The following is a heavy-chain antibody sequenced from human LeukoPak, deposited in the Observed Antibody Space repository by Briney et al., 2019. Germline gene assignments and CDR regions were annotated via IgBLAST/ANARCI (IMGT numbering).Heavy chain of an antibody. CDR3: AKRSGYTTGWFFDF. Sequence: GGSLRLSCAASGFSFSSYAMSWVRQAPGKGLEGVSSISGSGDNTYYAESVKGRFTISRDNSKNTLFLQMNSLRAEDTAVFYCAKRSGYTTGWFFDFWGLGTLVTVSS. J-gene: IGHJ4*02. D-gene: IGHD6-19*01. CDR1: GFSFSSYA. CDR2: ISGSGDNT. V-gene: IGHV3-23*01.